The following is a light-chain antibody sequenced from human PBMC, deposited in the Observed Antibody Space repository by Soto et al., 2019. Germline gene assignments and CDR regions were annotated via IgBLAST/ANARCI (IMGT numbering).Light chain of an antibody. J-gene: IGKJ4*01. CDR2: AAS. CDR3: QQLNTYRT. V-gene: IGKV1-9*01. Sequence: DIQLTQSPSFLSASVGDRVTITCRASQGISSYLAWYQQKPGKAPKLLIYAASTLHSGVPSRFSGSGSGTEFTLTISSLQPEDFATYYCQQLNTYRTFGGGTKVEIK. CDR1: QGISSY.